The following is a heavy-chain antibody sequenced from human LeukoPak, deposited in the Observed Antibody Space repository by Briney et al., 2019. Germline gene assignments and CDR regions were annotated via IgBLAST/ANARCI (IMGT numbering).Heavy chain of an antibody. CDR1: GFTFSNAW. CDR3: TTDHVGGYDYYYYYYMDV. V-gene: IGHV3-15*01. J-gene: IGHJ6*03. D-gene: IGHD5-12*01. CDR2: IKSKTDGGTT. Sequence: GGSLRLSCAASGFTFSNAWMSWVRQAPGKGLEWVGRIKSKTDGGTTDYAAPVKGRFTISRDDSKNTLYLQMNSLKTEDTAVYYCTTDHVGGYDYYYYYYMDVWGKGTTVTISS.